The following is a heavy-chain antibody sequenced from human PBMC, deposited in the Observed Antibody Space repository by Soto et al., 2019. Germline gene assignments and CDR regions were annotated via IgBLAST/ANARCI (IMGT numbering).Heavy chain of an antibody. V-gene: IGHV3-23*01. CDR2: ISGSGGST. Sequence: GGSLRLSCAASGFTFSSYAMSWVRQAPGKGLEWVSYISGSGGSTYYADSVKGRFTISRDNSKNTLYLQMNSLRAEDTAVYYCAKELSAGYSSSWYSFDHWGQGTLVTVSS. J-gene: IGHJ4*02. CDR1: GFTFSSYA. D-gene: IGHD6-13*01. CDR3: AKELSAGYSSSWYSFDH.